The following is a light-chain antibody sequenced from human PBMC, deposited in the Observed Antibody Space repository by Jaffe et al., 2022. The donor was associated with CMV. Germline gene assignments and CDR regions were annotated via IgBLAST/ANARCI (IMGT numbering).Light chain of an antibody. CDR1: QDITNY. Sequence: DIQMTQSPSSLSASVGDRVTITCRASQDITNYLAWYQQKPGKAPKLLLYAASSLGSGVPSRFSGSDCGTDCTLTITGLQPDDFATYYCQQYYTTPFTFGPGTKVDIK. V-gene: IGKV1-NL1*01. J-gene: IGKJ3*01. CDR3: QQYYTTPFT. CDR2: AAS.